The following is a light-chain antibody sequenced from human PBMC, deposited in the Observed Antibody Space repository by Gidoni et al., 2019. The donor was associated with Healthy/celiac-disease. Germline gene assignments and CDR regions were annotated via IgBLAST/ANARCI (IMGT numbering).Light chain of an antibody. V-gene: IGKV3-20*01. CDR2: GAS. J-gene: IGKJ5*01. Sequence: ELVLTQSPGTLALSPGERATFSCRASQSVISSYLAWYQQKPGQAPRLRIYGASSRATGIPDRFSGSGSGTDFTLTISRLEPEDFAVYYCQQYGSSPSTFGQGTRLEIK. CDR1: QSVISSY. CDR3: QQYGSSPST.